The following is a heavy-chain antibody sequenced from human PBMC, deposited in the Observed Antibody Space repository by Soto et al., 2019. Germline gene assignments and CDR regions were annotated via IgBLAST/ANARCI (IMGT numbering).Heavy chain of an antibody. CDR3: ARDSSGWYGPFDY. CDR2: ISSNGGST. Sequence: EVQLVESGGGLVQPGGSLRLSCAASGFTFSSYAMHWVRQAPGKGLEYVSAISSNGGSTYYANSVKGRFTISRDNSKNTLYLQMGSLRAEDMAVYYCARDSSGWYGPFDYWGQGTLVTVSS. V-gene: IGHV3-64*01. CDR1: GFTFSSYA. D-gene: IGHD6-19*01. J-gene: IGHJ4*02.